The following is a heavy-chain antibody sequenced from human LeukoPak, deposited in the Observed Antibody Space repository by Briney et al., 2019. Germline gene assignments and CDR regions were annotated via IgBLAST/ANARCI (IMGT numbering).Heavy chain of an antibody. CDR3: ARGLDGYYPFDY. J-gene: IGHJ4*02. CDR1: AGSISSSY. CDR2: IYYSEST. D-gene: IGHD5-24*01. V-gene: IGHV4-59*01. Sequence: PSQTLSLTCTAFAGSISSSYWSCIRQPPGEGLEWIGYIYYSESTHYNPSLKSRVTISVDTSKNQFSLKLSSVTAADTAVYYCARGLDGYYPFDYWGQGTLVTVSS.